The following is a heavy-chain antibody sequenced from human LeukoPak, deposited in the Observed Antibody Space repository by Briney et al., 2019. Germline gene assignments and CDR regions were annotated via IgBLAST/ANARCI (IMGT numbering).Heavy chain of an antibody. D-gene: IGHD3-10*01. CDR2: IKQDGSEK. Sequence: GGSLRLSCVASKFTSGHSFTNYWMSWVRQAPGQGLEWVANIKQDGSEKYYVDSVKGRFTISRDNAKNSLYLQMNRLRDEDTAVYYCARVYGSGTYYPYRMDVWGQGTTVTVSS. J-gene: IGHJ6*02. CDR3: ARVYGSGTYYPYRMDV. CDR1: KFTSGHSFTNYW. V-gene: IGHV3-7*04.